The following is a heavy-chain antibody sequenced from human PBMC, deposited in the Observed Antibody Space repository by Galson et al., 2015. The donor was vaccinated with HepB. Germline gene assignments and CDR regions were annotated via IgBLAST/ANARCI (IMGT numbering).Heavy chain of an antibody. CDR1: GFTLSSYW. Sequence: SLRLSCAASGFTLSSYWMSWVRQAPGKGLEWVANIKQDGSEKYYVDSVKGRFTISRDNAKNSLYLQMNSLRAEDTAVYYCARVGHSGSYYLSPDAFDIWGQGTMVTVSS. D-gene: IGHD1-26*01. CDR3: ARVGHSGSYYLSPDAFDI. CDR2: IKQDGSEK. J-gene: IGHJ3*02. V-gene: IGHV3-7*03.